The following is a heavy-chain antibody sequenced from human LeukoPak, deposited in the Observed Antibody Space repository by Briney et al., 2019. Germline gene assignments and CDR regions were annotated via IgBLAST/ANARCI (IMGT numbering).Heavy chain of an antibody. CDR3: AREKIKWGYCSGGSCYTRWFDP. J-gene: IGHJ5*02. D-gene: IGHD2-15*01. CDR2: INHSGST. Sequence: SETLSLTCAVYGGSFSGYYWSWIRQPPGKGLEWIGEINHSGSTNYNPSLKSRVTISVDRSKNQFSLKLSSVTAADTAVYYCAREKIKWGYCSGGSCYTRWFDPWGQGTLVTVSS. V-gene: IGHV4-34*01. CDR1: GGSFSGYY.